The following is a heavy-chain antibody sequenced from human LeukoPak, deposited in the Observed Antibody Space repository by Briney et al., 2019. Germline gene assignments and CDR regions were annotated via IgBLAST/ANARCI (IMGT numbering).Heavy chain of an antibody. V-gene: IGHV1-46*01. CDR2: INPSGGST. D-gene: IGHD3-22*01. J-gene: IGHJ4*02. CDR3: ARLWAYYYDSSGTGYSDY. CDR1: GYTFTSYY. Sequence: ASVKVSCKASGYTFTSYYMHWVRQAPGQGLEWMGIINPSGGSTSYAQKFQGRATMTRDTSTSTVYMELSSLRSEDTAVYYCARLWAYYYDSSGTGYSDYWGQGTLVTVSS.